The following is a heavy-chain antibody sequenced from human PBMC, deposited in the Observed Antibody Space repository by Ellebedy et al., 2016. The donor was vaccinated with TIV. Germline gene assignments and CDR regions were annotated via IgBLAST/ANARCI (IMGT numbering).Heavy chain of an antibody. CDR1: GFTFSSYA. D-gene: IGHD3-10*01. CDR3: AKSGGLFSLRNALDN. V-gene: IGHV3-20*04. Sequence: PGGSLRLSCAASGFTFSSYAMSWVRQAPGKGLEWVSGLNWNGGSTGYADSVKGRFTISRDNSKNTLFLQMDTLRAEDTAVYYCAKSGGLFSLRNALDNWGQGTLVTVSS. J-gene: IGHJ4*02. CDR2: LNWNGGST.